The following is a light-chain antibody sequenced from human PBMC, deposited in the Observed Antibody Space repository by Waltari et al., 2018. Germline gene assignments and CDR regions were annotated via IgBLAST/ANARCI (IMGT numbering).Light chain of an antibody. CDR1: QEINGW. V-gene: IGKV1-12*01. J-gene: IGKJ1*01. Sequence: DIQMTQSPSSVSASVGDRVTITCRASQEINGWLTWYQQKPGKAPKLLIHAASTLQTGVPSRFSGGGSGTDFTLTITGLQPEDFAIYFCQQGNSFPPTFGQGTKVDIK. CDR3: QQGNSFPPT. CDR2: AAS.